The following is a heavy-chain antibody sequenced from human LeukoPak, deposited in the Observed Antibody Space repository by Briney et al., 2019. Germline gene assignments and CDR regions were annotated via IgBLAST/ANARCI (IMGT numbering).Heavy chain of an antibody. Sequence: KPSETLSLTRTVSGGSISSSSYYWGWIRQPPGKGLEWIGSIYYSGSTYYNPSLKSRVTISVDTSKNQFSLKLSSVTAADTAVYYCARDRRTVVTPDYFDYWGQGTLVTVSS. V-gene: IGHV4-39*07. CDR1: GGSISSSSYY. CDR2: IYYSGST. J-gene: IGHJ4*02. CDR3: ARDRRTVVTPDYFDY. D-gene: IGHD4-23*01.